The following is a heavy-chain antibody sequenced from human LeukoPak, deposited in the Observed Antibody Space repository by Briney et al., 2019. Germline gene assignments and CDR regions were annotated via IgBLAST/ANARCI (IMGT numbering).Heavy chain of an antibody. CDR1: GGSISSSSYY. Sequence: SETLSLTCTVSGGSISSSSYYWGWIRQPPGKGLEWIGSIYYSGSTYYNPSLKSRVTISVDTSKNQFSLKLSSVTAADTAVYYCAKGGSIAAAETVIDYWGQGTLVTVSS. CDR3: AKGGSIAAAETVIDY. CDR2: IYYSGST. J-gene: IGHJ4*02. D-gene: IGHD6-13*01. V-gene: IGHV4-39*01.